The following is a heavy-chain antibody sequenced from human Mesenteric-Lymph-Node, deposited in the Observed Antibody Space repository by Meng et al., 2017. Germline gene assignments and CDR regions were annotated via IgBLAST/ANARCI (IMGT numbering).Heavy chain of an antibody. Sequence: QVQMQGSGPGLVRPSATLSLTCTGTSGSGSSGSYSWSWVRQPPGKGLEWIGYINHSGSTKYNPSRKSRVTILVDTYKNQFSLKLSSVTAADTAVYYCARNEVVIMTFDYWGQGTLVTVSS. CDR1: SGSGSSGSYS. CDR3: ARNEVVIMTFDY. V-gene: IGHV4-61*01. D-gene: IGHD3-3*01. CDR2: INHSGST. J-gene: IGHJ4*02.